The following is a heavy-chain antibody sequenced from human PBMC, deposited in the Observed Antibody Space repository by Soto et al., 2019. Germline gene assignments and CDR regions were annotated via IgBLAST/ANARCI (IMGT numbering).Heavy chain of an antibody. Sequence: QVQLVQSGAEVKKPGASVKVSCKASGYTFTSYFMHWVRQAPGQGLEWMGIINPSGGSTNYAQKFQGRGTMTRDTSTSTVYMELSSLRSDDTAVYYCARDNGVVQFDYWGQGTLVTVSS. CDR1: GYTFTSYF. V-gene: IGHV1-46*01. D-gene: IGHD1-1*01. J-gene: IGHJ4*02. CDR3: ARDNGVVQFDY. CDR2: INPSGGST.